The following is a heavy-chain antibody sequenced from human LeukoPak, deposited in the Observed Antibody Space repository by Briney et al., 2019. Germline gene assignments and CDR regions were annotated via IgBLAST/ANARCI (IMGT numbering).Heavy chain of an antibody. Sequence: PGGSLRLSCAASGFGFSVLTMNWVRQAPGKGLEWVSSISGRSSFIWYADSVKGRFIISRDNAENSLYLQMNSLRAEDTAVYYCARDPYSSSSGSGDYWGQGTLVTVSS. J-gene: IGHJ4*02. CDR2: ISGRSSFI. V-gene: IGHV3-21*01. CDR1: GFGFSVLT. CDR3: ARDPYSSSSGSGDY. D-gene: IGHD6-13*01.